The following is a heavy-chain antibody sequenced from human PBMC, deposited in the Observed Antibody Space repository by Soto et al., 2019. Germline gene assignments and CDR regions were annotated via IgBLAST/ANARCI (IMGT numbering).Heavy chain of an antibody. J-gene: IGHJ5*02. V-gene: IGHV4-59*01. D-gene: IGHD3-10*01. CDR2: IYYSGST. CDR1: GGSISSYY. CDR3: ARGSGSYKGNWFDP. Sequence: SETLSLTCAVSGGSISSYYWSWIRQPPGKGLEWIGYIYYSGSTNYNPSLKSRVTISVDTSKNQFSLKLSSVTAADTAVYYCARGSGSYKGNWFDPWGQGTLVTSPQ.